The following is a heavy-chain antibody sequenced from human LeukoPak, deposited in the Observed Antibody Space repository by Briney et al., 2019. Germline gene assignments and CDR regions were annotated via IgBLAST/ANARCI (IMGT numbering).Heavy chain of an antibody. V-gene: IGHV1-18*01. Sequence: VASVKVSCKASGYTFTSYGISWVRQAPGQGLEWMGWISAYNGNTNYAQKLQGRVTMTTDTSTSTAYMELRSLRSDDTAVYYCARDHRDTDSTPGDYWGQGTLVTVSS. CDR1: GYTFTSYG. D-gene: IGHD3-22*01. CDR3: ARDHRDTDSTPGDY. J-gene: IGHJ4*02. CDR2: ISAYNGNT.